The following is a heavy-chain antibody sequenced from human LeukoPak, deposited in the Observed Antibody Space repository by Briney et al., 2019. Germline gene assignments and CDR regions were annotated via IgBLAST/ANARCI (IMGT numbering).Heavy chain of an antibody. CDR1: GYSMSSGYY. V-gene: IGHV4-38-2*01. J-gene: IGHJ6*03. CDR2: IDRSGNT. Sequence: PSETLSLTCAVSGYSMSSGYYWGWIRQSPGKGLQWIGRIDRSGNTYYNPPLKSRVAISVDTSSNQFSLRLTSVTAADTAVYYCARMDDYFGSGNYYNVINYYHMDVWGKGSTVTVS. D-gene: IGHD3-10*01. CDR3: ARMDDYFGSGNYYNVINYYHMDV.